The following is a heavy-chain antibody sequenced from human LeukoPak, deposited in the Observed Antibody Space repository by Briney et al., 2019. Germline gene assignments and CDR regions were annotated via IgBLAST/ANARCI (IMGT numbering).Heavy chain of an antibody. D-gene: IGHD3-3*01. V-gene: IGHV3-48*03. J-gene: IGHJ6*02. Sequence: GGSLRLSCAASGFTFSSYEMNWVRQAPGKGLEWVSYISSSGSTIYYADSVKGRFTISRDNAKNSLYLQMNSLRAEDTAVYYCARVLDDFWSGYHYYYGMDVWGQGTTDTVSS. CDR1: GFTFSSYE. CDR3: ARVLDDFWSGYHYYYGMDV. CDR2: ISSSGSTI.